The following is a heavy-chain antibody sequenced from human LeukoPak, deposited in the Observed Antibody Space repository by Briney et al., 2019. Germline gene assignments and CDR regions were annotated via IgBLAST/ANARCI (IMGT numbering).Heavy chain of an antibody. V-gene: IGHV1-2*02. J-gene: IGHJ4*02. CDR1: GHTFTGYY. D-gene: IGHD4-23*01. Sequence: GASVKVSCKASGHTFTGYYMHWVRQAPGQGLEWMGWINANSGDTNHAQKFQGRVTMTRDTSISTTYMDLTRLTSDDTAVYYCARGPEYGGTIDYWGQGTLVTVSS. CDR2: INANSGDT. CDR3: ARGPEYGGTIDY.